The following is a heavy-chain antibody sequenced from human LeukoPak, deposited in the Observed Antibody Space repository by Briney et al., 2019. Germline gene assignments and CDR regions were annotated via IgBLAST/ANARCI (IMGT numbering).Heavy chain of an antibody. V-gene: IGHV3-21*01. CDR2: ISSSSSYI. Sequence: NPGGSLRLSCAASGFTFSSYSMNWVRQAPGKGLEWVSSISSSSSYIYYADSVKGRFTISRDNAKNSLYLQMNSLRAEDTAVYYCARDIGSRIQLWLLYWGQGTLVTVSS. J-gene: IGHJ4*02. CDR1: GFTFSSYS. CDR3: ARDIGSRIQLWLLY. D-gene: IGHD5-18*01.